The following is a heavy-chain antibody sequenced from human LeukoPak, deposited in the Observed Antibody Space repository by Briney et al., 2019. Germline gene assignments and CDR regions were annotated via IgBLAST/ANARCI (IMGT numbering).Heavy chain of an antibody. Sequence: SETLSLTCTVSGGAISSSSYYWGWIRQPPGKGLEWIGSIYYGGSTYYNPSLKSRVTISVDTSKNQLSLKLSSVTAADTAVYYCARQMPYYYGSGSYCFDYWGQGTLVTVSS. CDR3: ARQMPYYYGSGSYCFDY. CDR1: GGAISSSSYY. J-gene: IGHJ4*02. V-gene: IGHV4-39*01. D-gene: IGHD3-10*01. CDR2: IYYGGST.